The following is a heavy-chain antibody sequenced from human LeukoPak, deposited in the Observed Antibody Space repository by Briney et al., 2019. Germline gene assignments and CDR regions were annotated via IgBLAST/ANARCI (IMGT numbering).Heavy chain of an antibody. J-gene: IGHJ6*03. Sequence: SETLSLTCAVSGGSISSSNWWSWVRQPPGKGLEWIGEIYHSGSTNYNPSLKSRVTISVDKSKNQFSLKLSSVTAADTAVYYCAREGSSSRPHYYYYYMDVWGKGTTVTVSS. CDR1: GGSISSSNW. V-gene: IGHV4-4*02. CDR2: IYHSGST. CDR3: AREGSSSRPHYYYYYMDV. D-gene: IGHD6-13*01.